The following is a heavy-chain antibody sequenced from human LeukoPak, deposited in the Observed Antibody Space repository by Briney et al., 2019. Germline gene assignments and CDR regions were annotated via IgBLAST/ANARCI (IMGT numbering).Heavy chain of an antibody. CDR1: GFTFNAHW. V-gene: IGHV3-74*01. Sequence: PGGSLRLSCAASGFTFNAHWMHWVRQTPEKGLVWVSRINTDGSVTNYADSVKGRFTISRDNAKDTLYLQMNSLRVEDTAVYYCARDLNCNQVDYLGQGSLVTVSS. CDR3: ARDLNCNQVDY. CDR2: INTDGSVT. D-gene: IGHD1-20*01. J-gene: IGHJ4*02.